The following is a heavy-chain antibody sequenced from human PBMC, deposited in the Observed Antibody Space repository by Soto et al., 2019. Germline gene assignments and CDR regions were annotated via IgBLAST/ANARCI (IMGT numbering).Heavy chain of an antibody. D-gene: IGHD1-26*01. J-gene: IGHJ3*01. V-gene: IGHV3-11*01. CDR3: ARTRPYLPTD. CDR2: ISSSSTTI. Sequence: PGGSLRLSCAASGFIFSDYYMSWIRQAPGKGLQWVSYISSSSTTIYYADSVKGRFTISRDNAKNSLYLQMDSLRAEDTAVYYCARTRPYLPTDWGQGTGVTV. CDR1: GFIFSDYY.